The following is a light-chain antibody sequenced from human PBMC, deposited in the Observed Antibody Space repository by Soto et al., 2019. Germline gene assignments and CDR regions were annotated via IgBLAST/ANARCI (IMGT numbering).Light chain of an antibody. V-gene: IGLV2-11*01. CDR2: DVS. CDR1: SSDVGRYNY. J-gene: IGLJ1*01. Sequence: QSALTQPRSVSGSPGQSVTISCTGTSSDVGRYNYVSWYQHHPGTAPKVMIDDVSERPSGVPDRFSGSKSGNTASLTISGLQAEDEADYYCCSYAGSPRFVFGTGTKLTVL. CDR3: CSYAGSPRFV.